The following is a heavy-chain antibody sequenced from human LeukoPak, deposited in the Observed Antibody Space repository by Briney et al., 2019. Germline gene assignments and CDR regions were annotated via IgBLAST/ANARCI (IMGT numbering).Heavy chain of an antibody. D-gene: IGHD5-18*01. V-gene: IGHV4-4*07. CDR1: GGSISSYY. CDR2: IYTSGST. CDR3: AGGLYSYGPTYYYYYGMDV. Sequence: SETLSLTCTVSGGSISSYYWSWIRQPAGKGLEWIGRIYTSGSTNYNPSPKSRVTMSVDTSKNQFSLKLSSVTAADTAVYYCAGGLYSYGPTYYYYYGMDVWGQGTTVTVSS. J-gene: IGHJ6*02.